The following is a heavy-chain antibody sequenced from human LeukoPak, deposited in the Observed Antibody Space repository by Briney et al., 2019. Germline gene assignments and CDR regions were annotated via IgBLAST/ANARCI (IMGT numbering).Heavy chain of an antibody. CDR2: IYYSGST. V-gene: IGHV4-31*03. J-gene: IGHJ4*02. CDR3: TRGRSAAGNFDY. Sequence: SETLSLTCTVSGGSISSGGYYWSSIRHQPGKGLEWIGYIYYSGSTDYNPSLKSRLAISVDTSKNQFSLKVISVTAADTAVYYRTRGRSAAGNFDYWGQGTLVTVSS. CDR1: GGSISSGGYY. D-gene: IGHD6-13*01.